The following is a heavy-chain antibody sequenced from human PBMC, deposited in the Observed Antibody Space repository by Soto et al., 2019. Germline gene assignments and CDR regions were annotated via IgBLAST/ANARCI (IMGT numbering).Heavy chain of an antibody. J-gene: IGHJ5*02. CDR3: AREGAFNYYDSSDGVWFDP. D-gene: IGHD3-22*01. CDR2: INAGNGNT. CDR1: GYTFTSYA. V-gene: IGHV1-3*01. Sequence: ASVKVSCKASGYTFTSYAMHWVRQAPGQRLEWMGWINAGNGNTKYSQKFQGRVTITGDTSASTAYMELSSLRSEDTAVYYCAREGAFNYYDSSDGVWFDPWGQGTLVTVSS.